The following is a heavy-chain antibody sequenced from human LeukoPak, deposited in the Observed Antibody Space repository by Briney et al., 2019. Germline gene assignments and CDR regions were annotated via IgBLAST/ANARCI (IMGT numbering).Heavy chain of an antibody. V-gene: IGHV4-61*01. D-gene: IGHD3-10*01. Sequence: PSETLSLTCTVSGGAVSSGNYYWSWIRQPPGKGLEWIGYIYYSGSTNYNPSLKSRVTISVDTSKNQFSLKLSSVTAADTAVYYCARYPLWFGGSYFDYWGQGTLVTVSS. J-gene: IGHJ4*02. CDR2: IYYSGST. CDR3: ARYPLWFGGSYFDY. CDR1: GGAVSSGNYY.